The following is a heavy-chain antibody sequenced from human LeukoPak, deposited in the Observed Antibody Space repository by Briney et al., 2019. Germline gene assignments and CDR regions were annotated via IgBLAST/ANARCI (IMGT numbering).Heavy chain of an antibody. D-gene: IGHD6-19*01. CDR2: INHSGST. J-gene: IGHJ1*01. V-gene: IGHV4-34*08. CDR1: GVTLCGYY. CDR3: ATATTSCGWTSGEYFQH. Sequence: SETLSLTCAVYGVTLCGYYWFWIGQPPGKGLEWIGEINHSGSTNYNPSLKSRVTISVDTSKNQFSLKLSSVTAADTAVYYCATATTSCGWTSGEYFQHWGQGTLVTVSS.